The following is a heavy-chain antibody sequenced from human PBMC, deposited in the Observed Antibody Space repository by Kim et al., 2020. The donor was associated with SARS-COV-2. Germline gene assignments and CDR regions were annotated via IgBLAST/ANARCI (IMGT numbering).Heavy chain of an antibody. CDR1: GFTFSSYE. J-gene: IGHJ6*02. D-gene: IGHD3-10*01. CDR2: ISSSGSTI. V-gene: IGHV3-48*03. CDR3: ARDSYYRREDYYYYYGMDV. Sequence: GGSLRLSCAASGFTFSSYEMNWVRQAPGKGLEWVSYISSSGSTIYYADSVKGRFTISRDNAKNSLYLQMNSLRAEDTAVYYCARDSYYRREDYYYYYGMDVWGQGTTVTVSS.